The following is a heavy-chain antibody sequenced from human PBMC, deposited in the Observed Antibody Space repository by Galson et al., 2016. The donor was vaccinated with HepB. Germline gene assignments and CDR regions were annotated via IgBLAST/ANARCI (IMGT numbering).Heavy chain of an antibody. V-gene: IGHV3-23*01. CDR1: GFTFRGYA. CDR2: ISGSGGST. Sequence: SLRLSCAASGFTFRGYAMSWVRQAPGKGLEWVSAISGSGGSTYYADSVKGRFTISRDNSKKTLYMQVNSLRAEDTAVYYCAKRSQGPVATATSSFEYWGQGTLVSVSS. D-gene: IGHD2-2*01. J-gene: IGHJ4*02. CDR3: AKRSQGPVATATSSFEY.